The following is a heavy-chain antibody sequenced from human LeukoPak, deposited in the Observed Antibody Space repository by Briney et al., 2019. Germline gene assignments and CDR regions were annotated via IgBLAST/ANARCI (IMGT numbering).Heavy chain of an antibody. CDR3: ARQYCSSTSCYAHYFDY. Sequence: KPSETLFLTCTVPGGSIRSSSDYWGWIRQPPGKGLEWIGSIYYSGSTYYNPSLKSRVTISVDTSKNQFSLKLSSVTAADTAVYYCARQYCSSTSCYAHYFDYWGQGTLVTVSS. J-gene: IGHJ4*02. CDR2: IYYSGST. V-gene: IGHV4-39*01. D-gene: IGHD2-2*01. CDR1: GGSIRSSSDY.